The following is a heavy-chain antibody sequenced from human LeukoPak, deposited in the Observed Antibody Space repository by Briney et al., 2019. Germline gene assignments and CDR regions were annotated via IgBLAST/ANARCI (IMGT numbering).Heavy chain of an antibody. Sequence: ASETLSLTCTVSGGSISSYYWSWIRQPPGKGLEWLGYIYYSGSTNYNPSLKSRVTISVDRSKSQFSLKLSSVTAADTAVYYCARLYCSSTSCYTLGPFDYWGQGTLVTVSS. J-gene: IGHJ4*02. CDR3: ARLYCSSTSCYTLGPFDY. D-gene: IGHD2-2*02. CDR2: IYYSGST. V-gene: IGHV4-59*12. CDR1: GGSISSYY.